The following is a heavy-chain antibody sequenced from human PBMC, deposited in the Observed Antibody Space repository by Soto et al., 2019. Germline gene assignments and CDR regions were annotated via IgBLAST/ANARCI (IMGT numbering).Heavy chain of an antibody. CDR3: ARGWDFDWLLSSKHYYYGMDV. D-gene: IGHD3-9*01. V-gene: IGHV4-34*01. Sequence: SETLSLTCAVYGGSFSGYYWSWIRQPPGKGLEWIGEINHSGSTNYNTSLKSRVNKSVDKHKNQFTLKKSSITAADTAVYYCARGWDFDWLLSSKHYYYGMDVWGQGTTVT. J-gene: IGHJ6*02. CDR1: GGSFSGYY. CDR2: INHSGST.